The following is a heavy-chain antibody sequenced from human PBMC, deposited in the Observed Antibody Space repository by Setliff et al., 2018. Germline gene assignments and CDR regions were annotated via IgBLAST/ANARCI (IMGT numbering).Heavy chain of an antibody. V-gene: IGHV5-51*01. CDR3: ARNRVALYDAFDI. D-gene: IGHD5-12*01. CDR1: GYSFTSYW. J-gene: IGHJ3*02. Sequence: GESLKISCKGSGYSFTSYWIGWVRQMPGKGLEWMGIIHPSNSDTVYSPSFQGQVTISADRSITTAYLQWSSLKASDTAIYYCARNRVALYDAFDIWGQGTMVTVSS. CDR2: IHPSNSDT.